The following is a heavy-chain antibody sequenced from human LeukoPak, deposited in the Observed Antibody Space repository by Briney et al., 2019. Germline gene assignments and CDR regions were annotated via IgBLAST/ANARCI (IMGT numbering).Heavy chain of an antibody. J-gene: IGHJ4*02. V-gene: IGHV3-23*01. CDR3: AKLPGRAADY. Sequence: PGGSLRLSCVASGFTLSNNAMAWVRQAPGKGLEWVSALGGSDDRTDYADPVQGRFTISRDNSKNTLYLQMNSLRAEDTAVYYCAKLPGRAADYWGQGTLVTVSS. CDR1: GFTLSNNA. CDR2: LGGSDDRT.